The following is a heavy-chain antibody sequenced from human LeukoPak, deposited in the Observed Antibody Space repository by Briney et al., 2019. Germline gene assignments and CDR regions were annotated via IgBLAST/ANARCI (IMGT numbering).Heavy chain of an antibody. CDR1: GYTFTGYY. Sequence: GASVKGSCKASGYTFTGYYIHWVRQAPGQGLEWMGWIDANSGATNLPEKGQRRVTMTRDTSISTAYLEVSRLRSGDTAVYYCARGIYARAATRFQDWGQGSLVTISS. CDR2: IDANSGAT. J-gene: IGHJ1*01. V-gene: IGHV1-2*02. CDR3: ARGIYARAATRFQD. D-gene: IGHD2-15*01.